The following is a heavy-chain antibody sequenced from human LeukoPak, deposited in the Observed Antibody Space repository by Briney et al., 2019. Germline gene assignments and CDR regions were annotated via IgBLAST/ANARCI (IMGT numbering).Heavy chain of an antibody. D-gene: IGHD2-21*02. J-gene: IGHJ4*02. V-gene: IGHV1-69*13. CDR2: IIPIFGTA. Sequence: GASVKVSCKASGGTFSSYAISWVRQAPGQGLEWMGGIIPIFGTANYAQKFQGRVTITADESTSTAYMELSSLRSEDTAVYYCAKVTCGGDCYSEHTPFDYWGQGTLVTVSS. CDR1: GGTFSSYA. CDR3: AKVTCGGDCYSEHTPFDY.